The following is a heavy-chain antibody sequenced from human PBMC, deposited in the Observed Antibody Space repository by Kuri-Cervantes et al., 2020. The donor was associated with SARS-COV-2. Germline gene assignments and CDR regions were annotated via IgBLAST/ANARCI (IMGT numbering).Heavy chain of an antibody. CDR3: ARGMVGTRTLLDTFDI. CDR2: IYTSGST. J-gene: IGHJ3*02. D-gene: IGHD2-21*02. Sequence: SETLSLTCTVSGGSISSGSYYWSWIRQPAGKGLEWIGYIYTSGSTNYNPSLKSRVTMSVDTSKNQFSLKLSSVTAADTAVYYCARGMVGTRTLLDTFDIWGQGTMVTVSS. V-gene: IGHV4-61*09. CDR1: GGSISSGSYY.